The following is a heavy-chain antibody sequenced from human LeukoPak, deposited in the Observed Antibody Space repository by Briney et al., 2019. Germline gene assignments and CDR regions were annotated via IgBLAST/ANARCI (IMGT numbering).Heavy chain of an antibody. V-gene: IGHV3-73*01. J-gene: IGHJ4*02. Sequence: PGGSLRLSCAASGFTFSGSAMHWVRQASGKGLEWVGRIRSKANSYATVYAASVKGRFTISRDDSKNTAYLQMNSLKTEDTAVYYCTRPSYAMASNYWGQGTLVTVSS. CDR2: IRSKANSYAT. D-gene: IGHD2-8*01. CDR1: GFTFSGSA. CDR3: TRPSYAMASNY.